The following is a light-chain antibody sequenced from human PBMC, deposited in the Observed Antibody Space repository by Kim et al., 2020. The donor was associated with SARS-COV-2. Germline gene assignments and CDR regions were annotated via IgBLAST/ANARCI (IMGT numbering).Light chain of an antibody. J-gene: IGLJ3*02. V-gene: IGLV3-21*04. CDR1: NIGSKS. Sequence: SYELTQPPPVSVAPGKTARITCGGDNIGSKSVHWYQQKPGQAPVLVISYDSDRPSGIPERFSGSNSGNTATLTISRVEAGDEADYYCQVWDSSCWHRVFG. CDR2: YDS. CDR3: QVWDSSCWHRV.